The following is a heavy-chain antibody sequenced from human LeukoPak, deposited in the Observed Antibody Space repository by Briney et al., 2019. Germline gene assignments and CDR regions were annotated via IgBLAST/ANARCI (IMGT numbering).Heavy chain of an antibody. CDR2: IYHSGST. J-gene: IGHJ4*02. Sequence: SETLSLTCTVSGGSISSSSYYWGWIRQPPGKGLEYIGSIYHSGSTYNNPSLKSRVTISVDTSKNQFSLKLSSVTAADTAVYYCARLVVGTTDYWGQGTLVTVSS. V-gene: IGHV4-39*07. CDR1: GGSISSSSYY. D-gene: IGHD1-26*01. CDR3: ARLVVGTTDY.